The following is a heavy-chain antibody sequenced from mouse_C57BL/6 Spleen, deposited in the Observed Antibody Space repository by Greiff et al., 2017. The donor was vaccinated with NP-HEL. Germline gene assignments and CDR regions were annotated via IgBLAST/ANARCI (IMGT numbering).Heavy chain of an antibody. V-gene: IGHV1-19*01. CDR2: INPYNGGT. D-gene: IGHD1-1*01. J-gene: IGHJ2*01. CDR3: ARENYYGSCFDY. Sequence: EVQLQQSGPVLVKPGASVKMSCKASGYTFTDYYMNWVKQSHGKSLEWIGVINPYNGGTSYNQKFKGKATLTVDKSSSTAYMELNSLTSEDSAVYYCARENYYGSCFDYWGQGTTLTVSS. CDR1: GYTFTDYY.